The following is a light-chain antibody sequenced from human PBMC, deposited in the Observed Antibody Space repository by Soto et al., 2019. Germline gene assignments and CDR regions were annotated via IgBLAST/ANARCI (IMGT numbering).Light chain of an antibody. CDR2: GAS. Sequence: EIVMTQSPATLSVSPGERATLSCRASQSVSSNLAWYQQKPGQAPRLLIYGASTRATGIPARFSGSGSGTEFTLTIGSLQSEDFAVYYCQQYNNWPPLTFGPGTKVDIK. V-gene: IGKV3-15*01. CDR1: QSVSSN. CDR3: QQYNNWPPLT. J-gene: IGKJ3*01.